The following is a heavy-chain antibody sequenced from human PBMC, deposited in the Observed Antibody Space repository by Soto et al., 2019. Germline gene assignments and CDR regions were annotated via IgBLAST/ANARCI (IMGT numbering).Heavy chain of an antibody. Sequence: VQLMESGGGVVQSGGSLRLSCAAPGFNFRIHALHWIRQAPGKGLEWVSSISSSSSYIYYADSVKGRFTISRDNAKNSLYLQMNSLRAEDTAVYYCARVRSPRYCSSTSCYLDYWGQGTLVTVSS. V-gene: IGHV3-21*01. CDR2: ISSSSSYI. D-gene: IGHD2-2*01. CDR1: GFNFRIHA. J-gene: IGHJ4*02. CDR3: ARVRSPRYCSSTSCYLDY.